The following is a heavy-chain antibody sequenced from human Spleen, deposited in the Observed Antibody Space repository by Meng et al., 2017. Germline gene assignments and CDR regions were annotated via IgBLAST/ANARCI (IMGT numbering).Heavy chain of an antibody. CDR3: VPRTTYFDS. J-gene: IGHJ4*02. CDR1: GFTFSSYG. V-gene: IGHV3-23*01. D-gene: IGHD4-11*01. Sequence: EVQLLESGGGLVQPGGSLRLSCAASGFTFSSYGMSWVRQTPGRGLEWVSTISSTGGATYYADSVKGRLTISRDNSKNTLYLQMNSLRAEDTAVYYCVPRTTYFDSWGLGTLVTVSS. CDR2: ISSTGGAT.